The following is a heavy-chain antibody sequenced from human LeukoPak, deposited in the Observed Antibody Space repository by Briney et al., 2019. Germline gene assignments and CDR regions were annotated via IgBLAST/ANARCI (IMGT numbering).Heavy chain of an antibody. V-gene: IGHV3-23*05. CDR3: ASGRNYFPIEY. CDR1: GFTFSSYA. J-gene: IGHJ4*02. Sequence: PGGSLRLSCAASGFTFSSYAMSWVRQTPGKGLEYISVIYITGNTFYADSVKGRFSLSRDNSVNTVFLHLSGLRAEDTGVYYCASGRNYFPIEYWGQGTPVTVAS. D-gene: IGHD1-26*01. CDR2: IYITGNT.